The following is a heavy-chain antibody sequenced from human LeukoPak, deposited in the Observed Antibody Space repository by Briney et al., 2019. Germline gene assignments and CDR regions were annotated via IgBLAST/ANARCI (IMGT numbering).Heavy chain of an antibody. J-gene: IGHJ4*02. CDR1: GFTFSSYA. CDR3: AKADKRYSSSWYRFDY. CDR2: ISGSGGST. Sequence: PGGSLRLSCAASGFTFSSYAMSWVRQAPGEGLEWVSAISGSGGSTYYADSVKGRFTISRDNSKNTLYLQMNSLRAEDTAVYYCAKADKRYSSSWYRFDYWGQGTLVTVSS. V-gene: IGHV3-23*01. D-gene: IGHD6-13*01.